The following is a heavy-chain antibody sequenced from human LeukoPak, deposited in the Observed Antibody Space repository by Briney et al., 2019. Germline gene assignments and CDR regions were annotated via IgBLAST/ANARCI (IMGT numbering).Heavy chain of an antibody. CDR2: ISGSGGST. V-gene: IGHV3-23*01. Sequence: GGSLRLSCAASGFTFSSYAMSWVRQAPGKGLEWVSAISGSGGSTYYADSVKGRFTISRDNSKNTLYLQMNSLRAEDTTVYYCAKVARLDIVVVVAAPYYFDYWGQGTLVTVSS. CDR3: AKVARLDIVVVVAAPYYFDY. J-gene: IGHJ4*02. CDR1: GFTFSSYA. D-gene: IGHD2-15*01.